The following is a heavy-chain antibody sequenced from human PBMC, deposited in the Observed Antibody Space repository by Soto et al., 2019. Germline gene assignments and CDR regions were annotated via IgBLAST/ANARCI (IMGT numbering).Heavy chain of an antibody. CDR1: GYTFTTYG. J-gene: IGHJ5*02. CDR2: ISAYNGNT. CDR3: AREAIAVALHNSWFDP. V-gene: IGHV1-18*01. Sequence: ASVKVSCKASGYTFTTYGISWVRQAPGQGLEWMGWISAYNGNTNYAQKLQGRVTMTTDTSTSTAYMELRSLRSDDTAVYYCAREAIAVALHNSWFDPWGQGTLVTVSS. D-gene: IGHD6-19*01.